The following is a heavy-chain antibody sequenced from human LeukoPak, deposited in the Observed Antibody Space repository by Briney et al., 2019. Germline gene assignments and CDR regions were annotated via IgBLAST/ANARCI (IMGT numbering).Heavy chain of an antibody. J-gene: IGHJ4*02. CDR1: GFTFSSYS. CDR2: ISSSSSYI. Sequence: PGGSLRLSCAASGFTFSSYSMNWVRQAPGKGLEWVSSISSSSSYIYYADSVKGRFTISRDNAKNSLYLQMNSLRAEDTAVYYCARGPIAAAGLPDYWGQGTLVTVSS. CDR3: ARGPIAAAGLPDY. V-gene: IGHV3-21*01. D-gene: IGHD6-13*01.